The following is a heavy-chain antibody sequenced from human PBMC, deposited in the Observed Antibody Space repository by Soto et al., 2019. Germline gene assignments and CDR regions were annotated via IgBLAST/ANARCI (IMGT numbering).Heavy chain of an antibody. Sequence: QVQLQESGPGLVKPSETLSLTCTVSGGSISSYYWSWIRQPPGKGLEWIGFIYYSGSTNYNPSLKSRVTISVDTSKNQFSLKLSSVTAADTAVFYWAREKTTIGDFDYWGQGTLVTVSS. CDR1: GGSISSYY. CDR3: AREKTTIGDFDY. D-gene: IGHD1-7*01. J-gene: IGHJ4*02. V-gene: IGHV4-59*01. CDR2: IYYSGST.